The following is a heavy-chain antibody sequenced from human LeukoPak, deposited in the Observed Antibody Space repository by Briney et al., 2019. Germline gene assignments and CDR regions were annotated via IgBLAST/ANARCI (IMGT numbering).Heavy chain of an antibody. Sequence: RGSLRLSCAASGFTFSRNSMNWVRQAPGKGLEWVSYISSSSSIYYADSVKGRFTISRDNAKNALYLQMNSLRAEDTAVYYCARDDVGYFDYWGQGSLVTVSP. CDR2: ISSSSSI. J-gene: IGHJ4*02. CDR1: GFTFSRNS. D-gene: IGHD1-26*01. V-gene: IGHV3-48*01. CDR3: ARDDVGYFDY.